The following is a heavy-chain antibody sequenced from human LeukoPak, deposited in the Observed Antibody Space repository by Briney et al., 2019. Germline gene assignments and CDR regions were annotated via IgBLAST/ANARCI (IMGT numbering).Heavy chain of an antibody. CDR1: GGSISSYY. Sequence: PSVTLSLICTVSGGSISSYYWSWIRQPPGKGLEWIGYFYYGGSTNYNPSLKSRVTISVDTSKNQFSLKLSSVTAADTAVYYCTRDVFRAFDIWGQGTMVTVSS. V-gene: IGHV4-59*01. CDR2: FYYGGST. D-gene: IGHD3-10*02. CDR3: TRDVFRAFDI. J-gene: IGHJ3*02.